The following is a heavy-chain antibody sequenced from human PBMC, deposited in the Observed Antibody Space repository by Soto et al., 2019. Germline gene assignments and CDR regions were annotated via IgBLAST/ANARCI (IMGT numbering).Heavy chain of an antibody. V-gene: IGHV4-34*01. CDR2: INDRGSI. CDR3: ARESHDILTGPPWVWYFDL. D-gene: IGHD3-9*01. CDR1: GGSFSGYY. Sequence: QVQLQQWGAGPLRPLETLSLTCGVSGGSFSGYYWAWIRQSPGKGLECIGEINDRGSINYNPSLKSRVSISVDTSKNHSSLTLRSVTAADTAVYYCARESHDILTGPPWVWYFDLWGRGTLVTVSS. J-gene: IGHJ2*01.